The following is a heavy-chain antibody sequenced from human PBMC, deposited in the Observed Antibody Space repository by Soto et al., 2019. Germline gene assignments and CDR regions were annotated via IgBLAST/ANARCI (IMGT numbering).Heavy chain of an antibody. CDR1: GYTFTSYA. D-gene: IGHD5-12*01. V-gene: IGHV1-3*01. CDR3: ARYIVATRMFDY. J-gene: IGHJ4*02. Sequence: ASVKVSCKASGYTFTSYAMHWVRQAPGQRLEWMGWINAGNGNTKYSQKFQGRVTITRDTSAGTAYMELSSLRSEDTAVYYCARYIVATRMFDYWGQGTLVTVSS. CDR2: INAGNGNT.